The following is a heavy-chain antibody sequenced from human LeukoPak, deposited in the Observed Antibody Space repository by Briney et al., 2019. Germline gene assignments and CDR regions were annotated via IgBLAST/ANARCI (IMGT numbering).Heavy chain of an antibody. Sequence: GGSLRLSCAASGFTLSSNYMSWVRQAPGKGLEWVSVIYSGGSTYYAESVKGRFTISRDNSKNTLYLQMNSLRAEDTAVYYCATGYSHGYESFDYWGQGTLVTVSS. CDR1: GFTLSSNY. V-gene: IGHV3-53*01. J-gene: IGHJ4*02. CDR2: IYSGGST. CDR3: ATGYSHGYESFDY. D-gene: IGHD5-18*01.